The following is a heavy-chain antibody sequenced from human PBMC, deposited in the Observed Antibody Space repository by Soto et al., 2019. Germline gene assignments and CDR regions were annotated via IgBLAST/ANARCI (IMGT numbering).Heavy chain of an antibody. D-gene: IGHD6-13*01. CDR2: ISGSGGST. J-gene: IGHJ4*02. CDR1: GFTFSSYA. V-gene: IGHV3-23*01. CDR3: AKDQGGCVAGTSYALDY. Sequence: PGGSLRLSCAASGFTFSSYAMSWVRQAPGKWLEWVSAISGSGGSTYYADSVKGRFTISRDNSKNTLYLQMNSLRAEDTAVYYCAKDQGGCVAGTSYALDYWGQGXLVTVSS.